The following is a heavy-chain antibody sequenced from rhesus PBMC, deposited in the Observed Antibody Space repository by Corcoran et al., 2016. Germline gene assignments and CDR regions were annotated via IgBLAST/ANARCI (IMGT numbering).Heavy chain of an antibody. J-gene: IGHJ4*01. CDR2: SSTGSGSTT. D-gene: IGHD4-29*01. CDR1: GFSFSDHY. V-gene: IGHV3-110*01. CDR3: ARQATVAEGYFDY. Sequence: EVQLVESGGDLVQPGGSLRLSCVASGFSFSDHYMDWVRHASVKGVEWVSTSSTGSGSTTVYPDSVKGRFTISRDNAKNTLYLQMNSLRAEDTAVYYCARQATVAEGYFDYWGQGLLVTVSS.